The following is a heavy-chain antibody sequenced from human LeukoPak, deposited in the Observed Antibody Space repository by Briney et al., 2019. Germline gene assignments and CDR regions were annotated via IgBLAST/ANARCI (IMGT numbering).Heavy chain of an antibody. V-gene: IGHV3-74*01. Sequence: PGGSLRLSCATSGFPFSRDAMHWVRQGPGKGLVWVSRINSDGTTTNYADSVKGRFTISRDNAKNTLYLQMNSLRAEDTAVYYCASDRVTTEYWGQGTLVTVSS. J-gene: IGHJ4*02. CDR1: GFPFSRDA. CDR2: INSDGTTT. D-gene: IGHD4-17*01. CDR3: ASDRVTTEY.